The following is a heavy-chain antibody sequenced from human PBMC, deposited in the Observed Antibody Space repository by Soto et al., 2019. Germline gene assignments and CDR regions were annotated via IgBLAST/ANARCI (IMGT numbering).Heavy chain of an antibody. D-gene: IGHD6-13*01. J-gene: IGHJ6*02. V-gene: IGHV3-30*18. CDR1: GFTFSSYG. CDR2: ISYDGSNK. CDR3: AKSAAADALTAESYYYGMDV. Sequence: GGSLRLSCAASGFTFSSYGMHWVRQAPGKGLEWVAVISYDGSNKYYADSVKGRFTISRDNFKNTLYLQMNSLRAEDTAVYYCAKSAAADALTAESYYYGMDVWGQGTTVTVSS.